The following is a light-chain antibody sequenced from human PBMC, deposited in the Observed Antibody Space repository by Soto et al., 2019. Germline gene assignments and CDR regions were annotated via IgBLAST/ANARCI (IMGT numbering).Light chain of an antibody. V-gene: IGKV3-15*01. CDR1: QSVSSN. CDR3: QQYNNWPPLT. Sequence: EIVMTPSLATLSVSPWERATLSFRSSQSVSSNLAWYQQKPGQAPRLLIYGASTRATGIPARFSGSGSGTEFTLTISSLQSEDFAVYYCQQYNNWPPLTFGGGTKVAIK. CDR2: GAS. J-gene: IGKJ4*01.